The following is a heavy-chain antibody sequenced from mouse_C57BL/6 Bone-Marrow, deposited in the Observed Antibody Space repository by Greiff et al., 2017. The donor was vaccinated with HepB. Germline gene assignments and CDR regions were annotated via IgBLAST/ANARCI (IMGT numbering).Heavy chain of an antibody. CDR2: IDPENGDT. CDR3: TPLYYDGSSSWYFDV. J-gene: IGHJ1*03. D-gene: IGHD1-1*01. CDR1: GFNIKDDY. V-gene: IGHV14-4*01. Sequence: VQLQQSGAELVRPGASVKLSCTASGFNIKDDYMHWVKQRPEQGLEWIGWIDPENGDTEYASKFQGKATITADTSSNTAYLQLSSLTSEDTAVYYCTPLYYDGSSSWYFDVWGTGTTVTVSS.